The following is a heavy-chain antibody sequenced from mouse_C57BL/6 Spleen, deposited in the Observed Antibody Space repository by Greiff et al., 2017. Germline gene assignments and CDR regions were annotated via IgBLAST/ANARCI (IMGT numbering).Heavy chain of an antibody. CDR1: GFTFSSYA. Sequence: EVKLVESGGGLVKPGGSLKLSCAASGFTFSSYAMSWVRQTPEKRLEWVATISDGGSYTYYPDNVKGRFTISRDNAKNNLYLQMSHLKSEDTAMYYCARDAGNYVGFAYWGQGTLVTVSA. J-gene: IGHJ3*01. CDR2: ISDGGSYT. D-gene: IGHD2-1*01. V-gene: IGHV5-4*01. CDR3: ARDAGNYVGFAY.